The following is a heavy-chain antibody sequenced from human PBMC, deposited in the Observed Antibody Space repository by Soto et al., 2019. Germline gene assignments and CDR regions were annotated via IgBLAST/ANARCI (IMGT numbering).Heavy chain of an antibody. CDR3: ARQGVGITIFGVVPFDP. CDR2: IYYSGSS. J-gene: IGHJ5*02. D-gene: IGHD3-3*01. V-gene: IGHV4-39*01. CDR1: GGSISSSSYY. Sequence: QLQLQESGPGLVKPSETLSLTCTVSGGSISSSSYYWGWIRQPPGKGLEWIGSIYYSGSSYYNPSLRSRVTISVDTSKNQFSLKLSSVTAADTAVYYCARQGVGITIFGVVPFDPWGQGTLVTVSS.